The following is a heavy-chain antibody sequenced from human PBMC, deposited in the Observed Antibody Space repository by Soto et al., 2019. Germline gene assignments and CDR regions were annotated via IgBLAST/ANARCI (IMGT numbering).Heavy chain of an antibody. D-gene: IGHD4-17*01. Sequence: GGSMKLSCAASGFTFSSYWMSWVRQAPGKGLEWVANIKQDGSEKYYVDSVKGRFTISRDNAKNSLYLQMNSLRAEDTAVYYCARDRDYGGNQPYYYYYGMDVWGQGTTVTVSS. J-gene: IGHJ6*02. CDR2: IKQDGSEK. CDR1: GFTFSSYW. V-gene: IGHV3-7*01. CDR3: ARDRDYGGNQPYYYYYGMDV.